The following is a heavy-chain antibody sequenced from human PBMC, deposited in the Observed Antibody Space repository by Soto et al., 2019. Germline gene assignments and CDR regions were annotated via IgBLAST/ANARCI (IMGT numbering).Heavy chain of an antibody. CDR3: ARGVLFRGVPGGMDV. D-gene: IGHD3-10*01. V-gene: IGHV1-46*01. CDR1: GYTFTRYF. CDR2: INPSGGST. J-gene: IGHJ6*02. Sequence: VASVKVSCKAAGYTFTRYFMHWVRQAPGQGLEWMGMINPSGGSTTYAQKFQGRVTMTRDTSTNTVYMDLSSLRSEDTAVYYCARGVLFRGVPGGMDVWGQGTTVTVSS.